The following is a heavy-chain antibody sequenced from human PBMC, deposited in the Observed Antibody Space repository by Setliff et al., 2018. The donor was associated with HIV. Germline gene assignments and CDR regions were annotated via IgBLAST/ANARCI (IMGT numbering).Heavy chain of an antibody. Sequence: GGSLRLSCAAYGFAFSTFDMNWVRQAQGKGPGWVAAVGVGGGATYYADSVRGRFAVSRDDSKNTLYLEMSGLRAEDTAIYYCAKPTSGMYPRSFDLWGQGTMVTVSS. CDR1: GFAFSTFD. J-gene: IGHJ3*01. CDR2: VGVGGGAT. V-gene: IGHV3-23*01. CDR3: AKPTSGMYPRSFDL. D-gene: IGHD1-1*01.